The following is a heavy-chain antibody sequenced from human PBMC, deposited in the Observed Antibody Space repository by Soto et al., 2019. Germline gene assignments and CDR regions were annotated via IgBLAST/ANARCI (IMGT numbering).Heavy chain of an antibody. D-gene: IGHD2-21*01. Sequence: GASVKVSCKASGYTFTGYYMHWVRQAPGQGLEWMGWINPNSGGTNYAQKFQGWVTMTRDTSTSTVYMELSSLRSEDTAVYYCALEGHIVAYYYYGMDVWGQGTTVTVSS. V-gene: IGHV1-2*04. CDR3: ALEGHIVAYYYYGMDV. J-gene: IGHJ6*02. CDR2: INPNSGGT. CDR1: GYTFTGYY.